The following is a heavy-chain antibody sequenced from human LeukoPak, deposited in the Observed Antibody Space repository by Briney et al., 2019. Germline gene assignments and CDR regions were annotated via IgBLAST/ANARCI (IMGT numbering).Heavy chain of an antibody. CDR1: GFSFSNYG. Sequence: GGSLRLSCAASGFSFSNYGIHWVRQAPGKGLEWVGRIKTKIDGGTTDYAAPVKGRFTISRDDSKNTLYLQMNSLKTEDTAVYYCTTSRWFTYYFDYWGQGTLVTVSS. CDR3: TTSRWFTYYFDY. J-gene: IGHJ4*02. D-gene: IGHD2-15*01. V-gene: IGHV3-15*01. CDR2: IKTKIDGGTT.